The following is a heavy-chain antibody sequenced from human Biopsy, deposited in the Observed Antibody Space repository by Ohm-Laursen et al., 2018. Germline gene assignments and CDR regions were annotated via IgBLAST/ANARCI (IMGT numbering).Heavy chain of an antibody. CDR2: IFYSGTP. CDR3: ARIYFYGLGSSDYFFDS. Sequence: GTLSLTCSVSGDSIATFNYYWGWVRQPPGKGLEWLWSIFYSGTPYFSRTLESRLTISQDTSSNQFSLRPKYVTAADTGVYYCARIYFYGLGSSDYFFDSWGQGTLVTVSS. V-gene: IGHV4-39*01. D-gene: IGHD3-10*01. CDR1: GDSIATFNYY. J-gene: IGHJ4*02.